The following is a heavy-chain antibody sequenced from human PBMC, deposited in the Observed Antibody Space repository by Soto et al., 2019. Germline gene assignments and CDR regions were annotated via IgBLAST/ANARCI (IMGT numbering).Heavy chain of an antibody. J-gene: IGHJ4*02. CDR1: SASISGLY. V-gene: IGHV4-4*07. CDR3: ARASQCKSYFGCFAWLDY. CDR2: IYSSGET. D-gene: IGHD3-9*01. Sequence: LSLTCTVSSASISGLYWAWVRQPAGKGLEWIGRIYSSGETNYNPSLTGRVIMSLDTSKNQFSLQLTSVTAADTAVYYCARASQCKSYFGCFAWLDYWGQGTLVTVSS.